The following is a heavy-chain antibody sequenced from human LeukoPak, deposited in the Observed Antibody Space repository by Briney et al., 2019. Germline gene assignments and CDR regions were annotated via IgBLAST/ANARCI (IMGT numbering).Heavy chain of an antibody. CDR2: IYYSGST. Sequence: SETLSLTCTVSGGSISSYYWSWIRQPPGKGLEWIGYIYYSGSTNYNPSLKSRVTISVDTSKNQFSLKLSSVTAADTAVYYCARSPQFGSGWYYYYGMDVWGQGTTVTVSS. V-gene: IGHV4-59*01. CDR3: ARSPQFGSGWYYYYGMDV. D-gene: IGHD6-19*01. CDR1: GGSISSYY. J-gene: IGHJ6*02.